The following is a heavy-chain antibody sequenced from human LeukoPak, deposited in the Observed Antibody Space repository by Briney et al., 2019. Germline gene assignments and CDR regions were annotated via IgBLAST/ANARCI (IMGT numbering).Heavy chain of an antibody. CDR1: GFTFDDYG. D-gene: IGHD1-26*01. CDR2: IIWNGGND. V-gene: IGHV3-20*04. J-gene: IGHJ3*02. CDR3: ARPGVGATRDAFDI. Sequence: GGSLRLSCAASGFTFDDYGMSWVRQAPGKGLEWVSGIIWNGGNDGYADSVKGRFTISRDNAKNSLYLQMNSLRAEDTALYYCARPGVGATRDAFDIWGQGTMVTVSS.